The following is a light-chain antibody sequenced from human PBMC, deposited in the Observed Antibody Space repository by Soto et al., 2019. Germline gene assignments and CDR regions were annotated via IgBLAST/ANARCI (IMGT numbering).Light chain of an antibody. Sequence: QSVLTQPRSVSGSPGQSVTISCTGTSSDVGGYNYVSWYQQHPGKAPKVMIYDVSERPSGVPDRFSGSKSGNTASLTISGLKGENEADYYCCSYAGSPRYVFGTGTKVTVL. V-gene: IGLV2-11*01. CDR2: DVS. CDR1: SSDVGGYNY. CDR3: CSYAGSPRYV. J-gene: IGLJ1*01.